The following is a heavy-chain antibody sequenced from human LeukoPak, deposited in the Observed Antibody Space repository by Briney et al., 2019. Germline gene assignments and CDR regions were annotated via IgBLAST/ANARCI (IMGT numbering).Heavy chain of an antibody. D-gene: IGHD6-6*01. Sequence: GGSLRLSCAASGFIFPNYVMSWVRQAPGKGLEWVSAISGSGGNTYYADSVKGRFTISRDNSKNTLYLQMNSLRAEDTAVYYCARDYREVLIAARPYYYYYYMDVWGKGTTVTVSS. J-gene: IGHJ6*03. CDR1: GFIFPNYV. CDR3: ARDYREVLIAARPYYYYYYMDV. CDR2: ISGSGGNT. V-gene: IGHV3-23*01.